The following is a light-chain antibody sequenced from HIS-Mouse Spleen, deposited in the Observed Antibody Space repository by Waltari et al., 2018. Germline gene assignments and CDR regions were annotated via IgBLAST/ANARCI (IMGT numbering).Light chain of an antibody. CDR2: RNN. J-gene: IGLJ3*02. CDR1: SSNIGSNY. CDR3: AAWDDSLSGPWV. V-gene: IGLV1-47*01. Sequence: QSVLTQPPSASGTPGQRVTISCSGSSSNIGSNYVYWYQQLPGTAPKLLIYRNNRRPSGVPVRFPGSKSGTSASLAISGLRSEDEADYYCAAWDDSLSGPWVFGGGTKLTVL.